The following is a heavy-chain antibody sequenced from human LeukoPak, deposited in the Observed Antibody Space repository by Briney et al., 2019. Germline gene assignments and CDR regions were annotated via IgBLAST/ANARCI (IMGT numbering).Heavy chain of an antibody. Sequence: PGGSLRLSCAASGFTSSSYSMSWVRQAAGKGLEWVSAISDSGGNTYYADSVKGRFTISRDNSKNTMYLQMNSLRAEDTAVYYCLNYGMGVWGQGTTVTVSS. J-gene: IGHJ6*02. CDR3: LNYGMGV. CDR2: ISDSGGNT. V-gene: IGHV3-23*01. CDR1: GFTSSSYS.